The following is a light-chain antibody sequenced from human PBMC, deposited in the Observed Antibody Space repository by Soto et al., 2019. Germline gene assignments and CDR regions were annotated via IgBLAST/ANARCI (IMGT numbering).Light chain of an antibody. CDR1: QSVNNNF. CDR2: AAS. V-gene: IGKV3-20*01. Sequence: ETVMTQSPATLAVSPGERVTLSCRASQSVNNNFLSWYQQKPGQAPRLLIYAASSGATGIPDRFSGSGSGTDFTLTINRLEPEDFVVYYCQYYGNSRITFGQGTRLEIK. CDR3: QYYGNSRIT. J-gene: IGKJ5*01.